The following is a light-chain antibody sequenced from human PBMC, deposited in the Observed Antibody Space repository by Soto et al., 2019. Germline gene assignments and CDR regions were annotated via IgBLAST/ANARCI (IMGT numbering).Light chain of an antibody. CDR2: DVN. CDR1: SSDIGAYNY. Sequence: QSVLTQPASVSGSPGQSITISCTGTSSDIGAYNYVSWYQQHPGKAPKLMIYDVNIRPSGVSNRFSGSKSGNTASLTISGLQAEDEADDYCTSWTTSTTMIFGGGTNLSVL. J-gene: IGLJ2*01. CDR3: TSWTTSTTMI. V-gene: IGLV2-14*03.